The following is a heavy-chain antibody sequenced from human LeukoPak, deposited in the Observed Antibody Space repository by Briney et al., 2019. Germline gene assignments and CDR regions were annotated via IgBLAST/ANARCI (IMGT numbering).Heavy chain of an antibody. CDR1: GGSISSSSYS. CDR3: ARVRCSGGSCPYYYYYYYMDV. CDR2: IHYSGST. J-gene: IGHJ6*03. V-gene: IGHV4-39*07. Sequence: SETLSLTCTVSGGSISSSSYSWAWIRQPPRKGLEWIGSIHYSGSTYYNPSLQSRVTISIDTSKNQFSLKLRFVTAADTAVYYCARVRCSGGSCPYYYYYYYMDVWGKGTTVTVSS. D-gene: IGHD2-15*01.